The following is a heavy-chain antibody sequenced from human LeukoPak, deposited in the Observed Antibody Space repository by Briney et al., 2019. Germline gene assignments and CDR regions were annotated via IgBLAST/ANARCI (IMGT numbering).Heavy chain of an antibody. CDR3: AKDVLTRGVIITGFDY. CDR2: ISSSGSTI. Sequence: GGSLRLSCAASGFTFSDYYMSWIRQAPGKGLEWVSYISSSGSTIYYADSVKGRFTISRDNAKNSLYLQMNSLRAEDTAVYYCAKDVLTRGVIITGFDYWGQGTLVTVSS. V-gene: IGHV3-11*01. CDR1: GFTFSDYY. D-gene: IGHD3-10*01. J-gene: IGHJ4*02.